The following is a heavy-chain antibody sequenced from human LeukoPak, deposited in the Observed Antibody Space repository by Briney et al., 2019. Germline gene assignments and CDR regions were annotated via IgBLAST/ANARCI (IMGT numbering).Heavy chain of an antibody. Sequence: ASVKVSCKASGYTFSGYYIHWVRQAPGQGLEWMGWINPNSGGTNYPQKFQGRVTMTRDTSISTAYMDLTRLRSDDTAVYYCSRVDSTGYYRGRGPIDYWGQGTLVTVSS. D-gene: IGHD3-22*01. J-gene: IGHJ4*02. CDR3: SRVDSTGYYRGRGPIDY. CDR1: GYTFSGYY. CDR2: INPNSGGT. V-gene: IGHV1-2*02.